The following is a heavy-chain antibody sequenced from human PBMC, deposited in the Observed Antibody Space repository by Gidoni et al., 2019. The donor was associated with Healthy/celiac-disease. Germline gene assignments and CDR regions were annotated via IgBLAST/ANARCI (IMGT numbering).Heavy chain of an antibody. D-gene: IGHD4-4*01. CDR2: IWYDGSNK. CDR3: ARDRVNYSNYVGLGYFDL. J-gene: IGHJ2*01. CDR1: GFTLGSYG. Sequence: QVQLVESGGGVVQRGRSRRLACAASGFTLGSYGMHWVRQAPGKGLEWVAVIWYDGSNKYYADSVKGRFTISRDNSKNTLYLQMNSLRAEDTAVYYCARDRVNYSNYVGLGYFDLWGRGTLVTVSS. V-gene: IGHV3-33*01.